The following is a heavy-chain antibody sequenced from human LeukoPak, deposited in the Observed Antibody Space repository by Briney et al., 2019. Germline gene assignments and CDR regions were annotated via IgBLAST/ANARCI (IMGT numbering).Heavy chain of an antibody. Sequence: ASVKVSCKASGYTFIDSYMHWVRQAPGQGLEWLGWINPNSDGTNYAQRFRGRVTMTRDTSISTVYMDLSRLTSDDTAVYYCARPHGVDGTDVFQRWGQGTLVTVSS. J-gene: IGHJ1*01. CDR1: GYTFIDSY. V-gene: IGHV1-2*02. CDR2: INPNSDGT. D-gene: IGHD1-1*01. CDR3: ARPHGVDGTDVFQR.